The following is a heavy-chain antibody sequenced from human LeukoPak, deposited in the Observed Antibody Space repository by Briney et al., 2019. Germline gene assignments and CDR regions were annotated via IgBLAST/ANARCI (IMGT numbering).Heavy chain of an antibody. Sequence: GGSLRLSCAASGFTFSSYWMHWVRQAPGNGLVWVSRIKSDGKTNYADSVKGRFTISRDNAKNTVSLQMNSLRAEDTGVYYCARAPSEIGGYYSEYFLHWGEGTLVTVSS. J-gene: IGHJ1*01. CDR1: GFTFSSYW. D-gene: IGHD3-22*01. CDR2: IKSDGKT. V-gene: IGHV3-74*01. CDR3: ARAPSEIGGYYSEYFLH.